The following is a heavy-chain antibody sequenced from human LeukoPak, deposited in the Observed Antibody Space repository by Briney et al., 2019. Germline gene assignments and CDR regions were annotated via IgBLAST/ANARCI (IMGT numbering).Heavy chain of an antibody. V-gene: IGHV1-2*02. CDR3: AREWELPKRRFDY. CDR1: GYTFTGYY. Sequence: ASVKVSCKASGYTFTGYYMHWVRQAPGQGLEWMGWINPNSGGTNYAQKFQGRVTMTRDTSISTAYMELSRLGSDDTAVYYCAREWELPKRRFDYWGQGTLVTVSS. J-gene: IGHJ4*02. D-gene: IGHD1-26*01. CDR2: INPNSGGT.